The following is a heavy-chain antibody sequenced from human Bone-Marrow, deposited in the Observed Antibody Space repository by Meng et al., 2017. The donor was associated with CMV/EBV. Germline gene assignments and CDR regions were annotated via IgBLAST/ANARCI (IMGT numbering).Heavy chain of an antibody. V-gene: IGHV4-34*01. CDR2: VAHTGST. D-gene: IGHD3-3*01. Sequence: SETLSLTCFVYGGSFSGYYWSWIRQPPGKGLEWIGEVAHTGSTNYDSSLKSRVTMSVDTSKNQFSLKLTSVTAADTAVYYCARGDVYYNFWSGYYHQWGQGTRVTGSS. CDR1: GGSFSGYY. CDR3: ARGDVYYNFWSGYYHQ. J-gene: IGHJ4*02.